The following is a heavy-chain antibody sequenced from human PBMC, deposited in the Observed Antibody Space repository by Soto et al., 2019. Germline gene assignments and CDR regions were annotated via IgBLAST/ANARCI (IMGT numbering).Heavy chain of an antibody. CDR3: AGDEYQLLSSVSWFDS. Sequence: KTSETLSLTCTVSGGSISDDSYWSWIRQTPGKGLEWIGYIYHTGNTYYNPSLRSRVSISVDKSKSQFSLKLISVTAADTAVYFCAGDEYQLLSSVSWFDSWGQGTLVTVSS. V-gene: IGHV4-30-4*01. CDR2: IYHTGNT. CDR1: GGSISDDSY. D-gene: IGHD2-2*01. J-gene: IGHJ5*01.